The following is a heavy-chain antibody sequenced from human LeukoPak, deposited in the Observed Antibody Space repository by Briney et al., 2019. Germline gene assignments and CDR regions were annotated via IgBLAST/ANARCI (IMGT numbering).Heavy chain of an antibody. CDR3: AKGTEYSSSSGLDY. J-gene: IGHJ4*02. V-gene: IGHV3-23*01. CDR1: GFTFSSYA. CDR2: ISGSGGST. Sequence: PGGSLRLSCAASGFTFSSYAMSWVRQAPGKGLEWVSAISGSGGSTYYADSVKGRFTISRDNSKNTLYLQMNSLRAKDTAVYYCAKGTEYSSSSGLDYWGQGTLVTVSS. D-gene: IGHD6-6*01.